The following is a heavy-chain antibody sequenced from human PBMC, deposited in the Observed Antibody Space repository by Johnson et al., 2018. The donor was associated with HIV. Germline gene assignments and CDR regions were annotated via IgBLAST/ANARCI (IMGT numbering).Heavy chain of an antibody. Sequence: QVQLVESGGGLVQPGRSLRLSCAASGFTFSSYAMHWVRQAPGKGLEWVAVISYDGSNKYYADSVKGRFTISRDNSKNTLYLQMNSLRAEDTAVYYCARAGYYYDSSGIFIPQDAFDIWGQGTMVTVSS. J-gene: IGHJ3*02. CDR1: GFTFSSYA. V-gene: IGHV3-30*04. CDR3: ARAGYYYDSSGIFIPQDAFDI. D-gene: IGHD3-22*01. CDR2: ISYDGSNK.